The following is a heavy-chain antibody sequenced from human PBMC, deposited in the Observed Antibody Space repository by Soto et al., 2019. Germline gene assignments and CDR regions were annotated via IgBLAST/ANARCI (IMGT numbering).Heavy chain of an antibody. D-gene: IGHD1-1*01. CDR1: GYTFTSYG. CDR3: ARSHWPRVFDY. CDR2: ISAYNGNT. J-gene: IGHJ4*02. V-gene: IGHV1-18*01. Sequence: QVQLVQSGGEVKKPGASVKVSCKASGYTFTSYGIGWVRQAPGQGLEWMGWISAYNGNTNYAQKLQGRVTMPRDTTTSTAYMELRSLRSDGTAVYYCARSHWPRVFDYWGQGTLVTVSS.